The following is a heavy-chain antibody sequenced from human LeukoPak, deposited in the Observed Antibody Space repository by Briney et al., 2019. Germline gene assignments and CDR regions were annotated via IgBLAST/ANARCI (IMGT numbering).Heavy chain of an antibody. CDR3: AQWGDFDVLTGSYVPDL. J-gene: IGHJ5*02. V-gene: IGHV3-23*01. Sequence: GGSLRLSCAASGFTFSNYAMSWVRQAPGKGLEWVSAITGSDGNTYYADPVKGRFTISRDNSKNTLYLQMNSLRAEDTAVYYCAQWGDFDVLTGSYVPDLWGQGTLVTVSS. D-gene: IGHD3-9*01. CDR1: GFTFSNYA. CDR2: ITGSDGNT.